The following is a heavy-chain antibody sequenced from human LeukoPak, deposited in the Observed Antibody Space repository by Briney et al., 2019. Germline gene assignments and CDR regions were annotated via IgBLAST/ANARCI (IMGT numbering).Heavy chain of an antibody. CDR3: GRGASWQGNVCEI. Sequence: GGSLRLSCAASGFTFSNYWMHWVRQAPGKGLEWVSRIYSDGSNTVYAEPVKGRFTISRDNAKNTLFLQMNSLRAEDTAVYYCGRGASWQGNVCEIWGQGTMVTVSS. D-gene: IGHD3-10*01. CDR1: GFTFSNYW. CDR2: IYSDGSNT. V-gene: IGHV3-74*01. J-gene: IGHJ3*02.